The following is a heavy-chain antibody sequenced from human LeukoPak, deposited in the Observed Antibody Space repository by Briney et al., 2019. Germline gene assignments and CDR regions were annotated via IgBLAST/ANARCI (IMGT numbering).Heavy chain of an antibody. CDR1: GGSFSGYY. Sequence: PSETLSLTCAVYGGSFSGYYWSWIRQPPGKGLEWIGEINHSGCTNYNPSLKSRVTISVDTSKNQFSLKLSSVTAADTAVYYCARSRATLDYWGQGTLVTVSS. J-gene: IGHJ4*02. V-gene: IGHV4-34*01. CDR3: ARSRATLDY. CDR2: INHSGCT. D-gene: IGHD1-26*01.